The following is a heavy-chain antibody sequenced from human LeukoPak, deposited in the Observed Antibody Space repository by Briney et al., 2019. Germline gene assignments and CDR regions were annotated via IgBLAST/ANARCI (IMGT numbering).Heavy chain of an antibody. Sequence: GGSLRLSCAASGFTFSSYGMHWVRQAPGKGLEWVAVISYDGSNKYYADSVKGRFTISRDNSKNTLYLQTNSLRAEDTAVYYCAKDGGFDPWGQGTLVTVSS. J-gene: IGHJ5*02. CDR1: GFTFSSYG. V-gene: IGHV3-30*18. CDR2: ISYDGSNK. D-gene: IGHD3-16*01. CDR3: AKDGGFDP.